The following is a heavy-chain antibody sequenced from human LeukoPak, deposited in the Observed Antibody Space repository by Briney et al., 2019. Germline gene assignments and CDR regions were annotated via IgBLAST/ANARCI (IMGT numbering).Heavy chain of an antibody. Sequence: PGGSLRLSCAASGFAFSSYAMSWVRQAPGKGLEWVSAISGSGGSTYYADSVKGRFTISRDNSKNTLYLQMNSLRAEDTAVYYCAKSLLRQPVAARTFNYWGQGTLVIVSS. D-gene: IGHD6-6*01. V-gene: IGHV3-23*01. CDR1: GFAFSSYA. CDR3: AKSLLRQPVAARTFNY. J-gene: IGHJ4*02. CDR2: ISGSGGST.